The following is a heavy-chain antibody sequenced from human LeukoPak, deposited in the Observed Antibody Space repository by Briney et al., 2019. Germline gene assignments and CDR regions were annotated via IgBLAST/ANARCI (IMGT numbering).Heavy chain of an antibody. Sequence: GGSLRLSCAASGFTFSNAWMSWVRQAPGKGLEWVGRIKSKTDGGTTDFGAPVKGRFTISRDDSKNTLFLQMNSLETEDTAVYYCTTHYSDSSGYYYGYYFDYWGQGTLVTVSS. CDR3: TTHYSDSSGYYYGYYFDY. CDR2: IKSKTDGGTT. CDR1: GFTFSNAW. J-gene: IGHJ4*02. V-gene: IGHV3-15*01. D-gene: IGHD3-22*01.